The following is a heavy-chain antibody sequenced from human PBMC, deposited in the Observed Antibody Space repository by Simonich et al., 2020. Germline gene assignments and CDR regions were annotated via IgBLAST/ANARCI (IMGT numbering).Heavy chain of an antibody. J-gene: IGHJ3*02. CDR3: ARGRLTGDKGAFDI. CDR2: IKPNSGGT. CDR1: GYTFTGYY. Sequence: QVQLVQSGAEVKKPGASVKVSCKASGYTFTGYYMHWVRQPPGQGLGWRGWIKPNSGGTNYAQKFQGRVTMTRDTSISTAYMELSRLRSDDTAVYYCARGRLTGDKGAFDIWGQGTMVTVSS. D-gene: IGHD7-27*01. V-gene: IGHV1-2*02.